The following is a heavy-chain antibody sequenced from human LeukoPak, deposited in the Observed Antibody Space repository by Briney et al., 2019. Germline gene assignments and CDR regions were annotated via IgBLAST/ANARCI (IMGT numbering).Heavy chain of an antibody. Sequence: GRSLRLSCAASEITFEDYAMHWVRQAAGKGLEWVSGISWNSGSIAYADSVKGRFTISRDNAKNSLYLQMNSLRAEDTALYYCAKVRGYSYGDAFDIWGQGTMVTVSS. CDR3: AKVRGYSYGDAFDI. CDR1: EITFEDYA. V-gene: IGHV3-9*01. CDR2: ISWNSGSI. D-gene: IGHD5-18*01. J-gene: IGHJ3*02.